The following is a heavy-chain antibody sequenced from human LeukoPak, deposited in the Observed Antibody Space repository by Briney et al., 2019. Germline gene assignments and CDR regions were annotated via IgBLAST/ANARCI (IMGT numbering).Heavy chain of an antibody. Sequence: PPGGSLRLSCAASGFTVSSNYMSWVRQAPGKGLEWVSVIYSGGSTYYADSVKGRFTISRDNSKNTLYLQMNSLRAEDTAVYYCARGGGTSPYYYYMDVWGKGTTVTASS. CDR1: GFTVSSNY. CDR2: IYSGGST. D-gene: IGHD2-2*01. CDR3: ARGGGTSPYYYYMDV. V-gene: IGHV3-66*02. J-gene: IGHJ6*03.